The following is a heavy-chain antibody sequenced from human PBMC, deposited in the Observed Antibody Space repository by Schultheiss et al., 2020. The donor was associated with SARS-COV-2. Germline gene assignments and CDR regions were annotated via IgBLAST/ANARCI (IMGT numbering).Heavy chain of an antibody. CDR3: ARGFVPYYYYYMDV. CDR2: INYSGAT. J-gene: IGHJ6*03. CDR1: GGSISSTTYY. Sequence: SETLSLTCTVSGGSISSTTYYWGWIRQPPGKGLEWIGSINYSGATSYNPSLKSRVTISVDTSKNQFSLKLSSVTAADTAVYYCARGFVPYYYYYMDVWGKGTTVTVSS. V-gene: IGHV4-39*07. D-gene: IGHD6-6*01.